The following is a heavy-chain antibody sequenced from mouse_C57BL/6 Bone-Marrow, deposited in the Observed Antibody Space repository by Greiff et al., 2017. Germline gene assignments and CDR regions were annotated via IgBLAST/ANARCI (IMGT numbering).Heavy chain of an antibody. V-gene: IGHV1-50*01. D-gene: IGHD1-1*01. CDR1: GYTFTSYW. CDR2: TDPSDSYT. Sequence: VKLQQPGAELVKPGASVKLSCKASGYTFTSYWMQWVKQRPGQGLEWIGETDPSDSYTNYNQKFKGKATLSVDTSSSTAYMQLSSLTSEDSAVYYCAREDITTVVADYYAMDYWGQGTSVTGSS. J-gene: IGHJ4*01. CDR3: AREDITTVVADYYAMDY.